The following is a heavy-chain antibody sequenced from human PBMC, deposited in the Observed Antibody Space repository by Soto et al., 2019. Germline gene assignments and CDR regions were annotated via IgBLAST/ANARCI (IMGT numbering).Heavy chain of an antibody. CDR3: ARSFGEPLLKEVNYFDY. D-gene: IGHD3-3*01. J-gene: IGHJ4*02. CDR1: GGSFSGYY. Sequence: PSETLSLTCAVYGGSFSGYYWSWIRQPPGKGLEWIGEINHSGSTNYNPSLKSRVTISVDTSKNQFSLKLSSVTAADTAVYYCARSFGEPLLKEVNYFDYWGQGTLVTVSS. V-gene: IGHV4-34*01. CDR2: INHSGST.